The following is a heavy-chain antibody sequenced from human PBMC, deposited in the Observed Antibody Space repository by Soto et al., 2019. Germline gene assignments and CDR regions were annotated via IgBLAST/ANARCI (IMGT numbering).Heavy chain of an antibody. V-gene: IGHV4-59*01. J-gene: IGHJ5*02. CDR1: GDSISSYY. CDR3: ARGVATIGP. CDR2: IYYSGST. D-gene: IGHD5-12*01. Sequence: SETLSLTCTVSGDSISSYYWTWIRQPPGKGLEWIGYIYYSGSTNYNPSLKSRVTISVDTSKNQFSLKLTSVTAADTAVYYCARGVATIGPWGQGTLVPVSS.